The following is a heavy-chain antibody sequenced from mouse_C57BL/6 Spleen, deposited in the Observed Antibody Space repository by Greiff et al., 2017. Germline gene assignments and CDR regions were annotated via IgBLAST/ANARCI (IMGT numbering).Heavy chain of an antibody. Sequence: EVKVEESGGGLVKPGGSLKLSCAASGFTFSDYGMHWVRQAPEKGLEWVAYISSGSSTIYYADTVKGRFTISRDNAKNTLFLQMTSLRSEDTAMYYCARSDGYYPWYFDVWGTGTTVTVSS. D-gene: IGHD2-3*01. CDR1: GFTFSDYG. CDR2: ISSGSSTI. J-gene: IGHJ1*03. V-gene: IGHV5-17*01. CDR3: ARSDGYYPWYFDV.